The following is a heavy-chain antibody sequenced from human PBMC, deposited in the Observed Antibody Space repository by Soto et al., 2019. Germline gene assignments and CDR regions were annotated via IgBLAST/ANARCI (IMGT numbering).Heavy chain of an antibody. V-gene: IGHV3-23*01. D-gene: IGHD2-2*02. CDR2: ISGSGGST. CDR1: GFTFSSYA. Sequence: GGSLRLSCAASGFTFSSYAMSWVRQAPGKGLEWVSAISGSGGSTYYADSVKGRFTISRDNSKNTLYLQMNSLRAEDTAVYYCAKDDPMLDIVVVPAAIDYWGQGTLVTVSS. CDR3: AKDDPMLDIVVVPAAIDY. J-gene: IGHJ4*02.